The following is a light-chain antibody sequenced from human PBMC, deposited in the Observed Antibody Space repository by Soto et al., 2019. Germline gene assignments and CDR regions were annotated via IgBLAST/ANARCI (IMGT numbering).Light chain of an antibody. CDR1: QSVSNN. Sequence: EIVMTQSPATLSVSPGERATLSCRASQSVSNNLAWYQQKPGQAPRLLISGASTRATGIPDRFSGSGSGTEFTLTISSLRSEDLAVYYCQQYNNWWTFGQGTKVEI. CDR3: QQYNNWWT. CDR2: GAS. V-gene: IGKV3-15*01. J-gene: IGKJ1*01.